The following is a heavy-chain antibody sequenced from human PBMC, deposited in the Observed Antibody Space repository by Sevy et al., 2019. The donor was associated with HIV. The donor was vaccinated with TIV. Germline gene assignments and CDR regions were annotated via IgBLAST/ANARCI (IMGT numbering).Heavy chain of an antibody. CDR3: ARKENSAAAAKRNAFDI. CDR1: GGSFSGYS. D-gene: IGHD6-13*01. J-gene: IGHJ3*02. V-gene: IGHV4-34*01. Sequence: SETLSLTCAVYGGSFSGYSWSWIRQPPGKGLEWIGEINHSGSTNYNPSLKSRVTISVDTSKNQFSLKLSSVTAADTAVYYCARKENSAAAAKRNAFDIWGQGTMVTVSS. CDR2: INHSGST.